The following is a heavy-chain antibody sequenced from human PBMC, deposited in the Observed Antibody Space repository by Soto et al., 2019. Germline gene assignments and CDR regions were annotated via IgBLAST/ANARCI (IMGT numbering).Heavy chain of an antibody. V-gene: IGHV1-8*01. J-gene: IGHJ4*02. CDR3: ARRPHCSGGICYYGLDN. CDR2: MNPDSAHA. CDR1: GYTFTNSD. D-gene: IGHD2-15*01. Sequence: ASVKVSCKASGYTFTNSDINWVPQAPGQGLEWMGWMNPDSAHAAYAQKFQGRVTLTTSTSTSTVYMEMRSLGSEDTAVYYCARRPHCSGGICYYGLDNWGQGTLVTVSS.